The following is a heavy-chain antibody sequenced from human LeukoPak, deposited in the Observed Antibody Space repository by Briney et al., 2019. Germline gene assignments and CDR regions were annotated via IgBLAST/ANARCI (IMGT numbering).Heavy chain of an antibody. V-gene: IGHV3-7*01. CDR2: IKQDGSEK. D-gene: IGHD2-15*01. J-gene: IGHJ4*02. CDR3: ARVPRGGSQYYFDY. CDR1: GFTFSSYW. Sequence: PGGSLRLSCAASGFTFSSYWMSWVRQAPGKGLEWVANIKQDGSEKYYVDSVKGRFTISRDNAKNSLYLQMNSLRAEDTAVYYCARVPRGGSQYYFDYWGQGTLVTVSS.